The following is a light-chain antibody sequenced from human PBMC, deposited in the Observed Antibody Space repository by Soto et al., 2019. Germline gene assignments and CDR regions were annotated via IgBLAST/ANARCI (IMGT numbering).Light chain of an antibody. CDR1: SSDVGDFNY. CDR2: DVT. CDR3: SSSSRSTTHVV. Sequence: QSALTQPASVSGSPGRSVTISCTGTSSDVGDFNYVSWYQHLPGRAPKLIIYDVTNRPSGISYRFSASKSGRTASLTISGLRAADDADYYCSSSSRSTTHVVFGGGTKLTVL. J-gene: IGLJ2*01. V-gene: IGLV2-14*03.